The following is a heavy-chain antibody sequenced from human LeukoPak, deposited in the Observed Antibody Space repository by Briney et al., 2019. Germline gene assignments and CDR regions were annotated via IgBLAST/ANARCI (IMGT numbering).Heavy chain of an antibody. CDR2: INHSGST. J-gene: IGHJ4*02. V-gene: IGHV4-34*01. CDR1: GGSFSGYY. CDR3: ARSRDGYNSRYYDY. Sequence: SETLSLTCAVYGGSFSGYYWSWIRQPPGKGLEWIGEINHSGSTNYNPSLKSQVTISVDTSKNQFSLKLSSVTAADTAVYYCARSRDGYNSRYYDYWGQGTLVTVSS. D-gene: IGHD5-24*01.